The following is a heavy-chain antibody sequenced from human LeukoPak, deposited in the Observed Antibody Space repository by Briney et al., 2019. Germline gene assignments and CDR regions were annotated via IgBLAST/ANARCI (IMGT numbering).Heavy chain of an antibody. V-gene: IGHV6-1*01. CDR3: ARAPSVSYGYFEY. D-gene: IGHD1-26*01. CDR1: GDSVSSNSAI. Sequence: SQTLSLTCALSGDSVSSNSAIWSWIRQSPSRGLEWLGRTYYRSKWYDDYAVSVKSRITINPDTSKNQFSLQLNSVTPEDTAVYYCARAPSVSYGYFEYWGQGTLVTVSS. J-gene: IGHJ4*02. CDR2: TYYRSKWYD.